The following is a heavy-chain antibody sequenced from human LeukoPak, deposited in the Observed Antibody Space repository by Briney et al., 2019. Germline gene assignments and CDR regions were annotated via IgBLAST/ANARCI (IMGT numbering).Heavy chain of an antibody. J-gene: IGHJ2*01. CDR3: ARDLHGGNSFTSDWYFDL. Sequence: PSETLSLTRAVSGGSISISSSNWWSWVRQPPGKGLEWIGEIFHSGSTNYNPSLKSRVTISVDQSKNQFSLKLSSLTAADTAVYYCARDLHGGNSFTSDWYFDLWGRGTLVTVSS. D-gene: IGHD4-23*01. V-gene: IGHV4-4*02. CDR1: GGSISISSSNW. CDR2: IFHSGST.